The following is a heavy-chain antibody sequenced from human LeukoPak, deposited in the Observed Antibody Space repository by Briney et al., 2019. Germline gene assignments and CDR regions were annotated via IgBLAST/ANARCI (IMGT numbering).Heavy chain of an antibody. Sequence: GGSLRLSFAASGFTFSSYGMSWVRQAPGKGLEWVSSLSGLGYVTYYADSVKGRFTISRDNSNNTLYLQMNSLRAEDTAVYYCAKALYDSPLTGDPWGQGTLVTVSS. CDR1: GFTFSSYG. V-gene: IGHV3-23*01. J-gene: IGHJ5*02. CDR3: AKALYDSPLTGDP. D-gene: IGHD3-22*01. CDR2: LSGLGYVT.